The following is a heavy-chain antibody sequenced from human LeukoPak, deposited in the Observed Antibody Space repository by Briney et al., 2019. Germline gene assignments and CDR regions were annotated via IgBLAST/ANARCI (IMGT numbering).Heavy chain of an antibody. CDR1: GGSISSYY. D-gene: IGHD2-15*01. CDR2: IYYSGST. V-gene: IGHV4-59*12. Sequence: SETLSLTCTVSGGSISSYYWSWIRQPPGKGLEWIGYIYYSGSTNYNPSLKSRVTISVDRSKNQFSLKLSSVTAADTAVYYCARAGGSLTLDYWGQGTLVTVSS. CDR3: ARAGGSLTLDY. J-gene: IGHJ4*02.